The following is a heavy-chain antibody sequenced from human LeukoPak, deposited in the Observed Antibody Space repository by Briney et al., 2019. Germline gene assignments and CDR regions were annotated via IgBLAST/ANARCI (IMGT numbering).Heavy chain of an antibody. CDR3: ARDRPNYYGSDGHYYRRDGDY. V-gene: IGHV3-23*01. CDR2: ITSRGEST. D-gene: IGHD3-22*01. CDR1: GFTFSIYA. J-gene: IGHJ4*02. Sequence: GGSLRLXCAASGFTFSIYAMSWVRQAPGKGLQWVSSITSRGESTLYVDSVKGRFTITKDNSENTLYLQMHSLRAEDTAVYYCARDRPNYYGSDGHYYRRDGDYWGRGTLVSVSS.